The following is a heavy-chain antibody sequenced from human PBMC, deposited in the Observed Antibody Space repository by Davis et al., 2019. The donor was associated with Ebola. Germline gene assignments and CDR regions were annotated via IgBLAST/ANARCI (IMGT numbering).Heavy chain of an antibody. CDR2: ISGSTGNT. CDR3: VKKGHYDSSGYYGPFDY. Sequence: GGSLRLSCAASEFTFSGYAMSWVRQAPGKGLEWVSTISGSTGNTHYADSVKGRFTISRDNSKNTLYLQMNSLRAEDTALYYCVKKGHYDSSGYYGPFDYWGQGTLVTVSS. D-gene: IGHD3-22*01. V-gene: IGHV3-23*01. J-gene: IGHJ4*02. CDR1: EFTFSGYA.